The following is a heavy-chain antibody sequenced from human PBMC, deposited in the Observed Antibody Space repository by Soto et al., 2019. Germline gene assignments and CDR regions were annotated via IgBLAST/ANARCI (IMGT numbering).Heavy chain of an antibody. Sequence: SGPTLVNPTQTLTLTCTFSGFSLRTSAMCVSWIRQPPGKALEWLARIDWDDDKYYSTSLKTRLTISKDTSRNQVVLTMTNMDPVDTAMYYCARADDYSNYALDVWGQGTTVTVSS. D-gene: IGHD4-4*01. CDR3: ARADDYSNYALDV. CDR2: IDWDDDK. CDR1: GFSLRTSAMC. J-gene: IGHJ6*02. V-gene: IGHV2-70*11.